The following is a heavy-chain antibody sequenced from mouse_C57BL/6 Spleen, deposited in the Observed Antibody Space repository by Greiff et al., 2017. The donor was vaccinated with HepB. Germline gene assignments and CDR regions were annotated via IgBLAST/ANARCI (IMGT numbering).Heavy chain of an antibody. Sequence: EVMLVESGGGLVKPGGSLKLSCAASGFTFSDYGMHWVRQAPEKGLEWVAYISSGSSTIYYADTVKGRFTISRDNAKNTLFLQMTSLRSEDTAMYYCARNEDYDLYYAMDYWGQGTSVTVSS. D-gene: IGHD2-4*01. J-gene: IGHJ4*01. V-gene: IGHV5-17*01. CDR1: GFTFSDYG. CDR2: ISSGSSTI. CDR3: ARNEDYDLYYAMDY.